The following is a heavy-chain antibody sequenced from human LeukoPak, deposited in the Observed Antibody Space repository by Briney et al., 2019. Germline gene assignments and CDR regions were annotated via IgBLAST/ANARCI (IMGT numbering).Heavy chain of an antibody. CDR3: ARDPYSGYDLQAFDY. V-gene: IGHV3-23*01. CDR2: ISGSGGST. CDR1: GFTFSSYA. Sequence: GGSLRLSCAASGFTFSSYAMSWVRQAPGKGLEWVSAISGSGGSTYYADSVKGRFTISRDNSKNTLYLQMRSLRAEDTAVYYCARDPYSGYDLQAFDYWGQGTLVTVSS. D-gene: IGHD5-12*01. J-gene: IGHJ4*02.